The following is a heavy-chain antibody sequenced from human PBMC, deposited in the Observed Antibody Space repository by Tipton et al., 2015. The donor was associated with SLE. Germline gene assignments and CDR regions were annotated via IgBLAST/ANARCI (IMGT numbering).Heavy chain of an antibody. CDR3: ARMRGGYNAHH. J-gene: IGHJ5*02. Sequence: TLSLTCTVSGGSMNDYYWRWIRKPPGKGLEWSGEINHSGSTNYNPSVRSRVSISLDTSKNQFSLKVKSVTTADTAVYYCARMRGGYNAHHWGQGILVTVSS. CDR1: GGSMNDYY. V-gene: IGHV4-34*01. D-gene: IGHD5-24*01. CDR2: INHSGST.